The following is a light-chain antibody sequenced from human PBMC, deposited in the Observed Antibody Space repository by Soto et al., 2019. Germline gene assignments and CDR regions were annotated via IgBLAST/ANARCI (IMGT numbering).Light chain of an antibody. J-gene: IGKJ5*01. V-gene: IGKV1-5*01. CDR1: QSVGTW. CDR3: QQLNSYPSIT. Sequence: DIQMTQSPSTLSASVGDRVTVTCRASQSVGTWLAWYQQKPGRAPNLLIYDASTLASAVPSRFSGSGSGTEFTLTISSLQPEDFATYYCQQLNSYPSITFGQGTRLEIK. CDR2: DAS.